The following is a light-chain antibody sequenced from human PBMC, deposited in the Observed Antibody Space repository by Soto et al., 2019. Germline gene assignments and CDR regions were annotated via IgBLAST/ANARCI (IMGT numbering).Light chain of an antibody. CDR2: EVS. CDR3: SSYTSSTHYV. J-gene: IGLJ1*01. V-gene: IGLV2-14*01. Sequence: QSVLTQPASVSGSPGQSITISCTGTSSDVGGHNYVSWYQQHPGKAPKLIICEVSDRPSGVSNRFSGSKSGNTASLTISGLQAEDEADYYCSSYTSSTHYVFGTGTKLTV. CDR1: SSDVGGHNY.